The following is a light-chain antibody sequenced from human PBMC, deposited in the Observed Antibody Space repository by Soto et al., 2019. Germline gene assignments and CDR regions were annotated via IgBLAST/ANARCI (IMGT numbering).Light chain of an antibody. CDR3: QQFNNYPRT. J-gene: IGKJ1*01. V-gene: IGKV1D-13*01. CDR2: DAS. CDR1: HDISSA. Sequence: AIQLTQSPSSLSAFVGDRVTITCRASHDISSALAWYQQKPGRAPKLLIYDASKLQSGVPSRFSGSGYGTDFTLTISSLQPEDFATYSCQQFNNYPRTFGQGTKVEI.